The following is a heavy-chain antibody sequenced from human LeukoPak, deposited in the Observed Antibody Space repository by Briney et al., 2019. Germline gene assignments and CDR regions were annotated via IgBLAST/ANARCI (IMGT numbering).Heavy chain of an antibody. CDR1: GGSFSGYY. Sequence: PSETLSLTCAVYGGSFSGYYWGWIRQPPGKTLEWIGSIYSSGSTYYNPSLKSRVIIIIDTPKNHFSLTLSSVTAADTAVYYCARSDGYGLVGIWGQGTMVTVSS. V-gene: IGHV4-34*01. J-gene: IGHJ3*02. CDR2: IYSSGST. D-gene: IGHD3-10*01. CDR3: ARSDGYGLVGI.